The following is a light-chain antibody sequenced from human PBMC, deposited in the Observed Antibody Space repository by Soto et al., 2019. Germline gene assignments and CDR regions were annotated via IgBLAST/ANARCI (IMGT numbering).Light chain of an antibody. CDR1: QDVGTW. CDR3: LQSHSFPLT. Sequence: DIQMTQSPSSVSAAIGDRVTITCRASQDVGTWVAWYQQQPGKPPKLLIYGASGLHTGVPSRFSGSGSGTDCTLTFSALHPEDFATYFCLQSHSFPLTFGGGTNVDIK. J-gene: IGKJ4*01. V-gene: IGKV1-12*01. CDR2: GAS.